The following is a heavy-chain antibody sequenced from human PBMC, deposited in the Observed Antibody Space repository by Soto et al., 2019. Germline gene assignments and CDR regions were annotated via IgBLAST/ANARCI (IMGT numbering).Heavy chain of an antibody. Sequence: PSATLTLTSTVSGGSIISAGYYWTWIRQHPRKGLESICYIYYSGSTYYIPSLTSRVTISVDTSKNQCSLKLSSVTAADTALYYCARERLGYGDFEYWGQGTLVTVSS. CDR3: ARERLGYGDFEY. V-gene: IGHV4-31*03. J-gene: IGHJ4*02. CDR2: IYYSGST. CDR1: GGSIISAGYY. D-gene: IGHD4-17*01.